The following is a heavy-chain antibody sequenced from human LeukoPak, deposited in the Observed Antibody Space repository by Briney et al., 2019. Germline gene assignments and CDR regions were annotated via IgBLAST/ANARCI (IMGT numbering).Heavy chain of an antibody. Sequence: ASVKVSFKVAGYTFTDYYMHWVRQAPGQGLEWMGWINPNSGGTNYAQKFQGRVTMTRDTSISTVYMELSRLRSDDTAVFYCARDHSNSYDYWGQGTLVTVSS. J-gene: IGHJ4*02. CDR2: INPNSGGT. CDR3: ARDHSNSYDY. V-gene: IGHV1-2*02. D-gene: IGHD6-13*01. CDR1: GYTFTDYY.